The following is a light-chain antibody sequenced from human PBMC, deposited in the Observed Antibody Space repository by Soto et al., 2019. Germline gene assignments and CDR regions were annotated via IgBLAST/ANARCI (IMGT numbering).Light chain of an antibody. Sequence: QSVLTQPPSTSGTPGQRGTISCSGRSSNIGSNYVYWYQQLPGTAPKLLIYRNNQRPSGVPDRFSGSKSGTSASLAISGLRSEDEADYYCAAWDDSLTYVFGTGTKVTVL. J-gene: IGLJ1*01. CDR1: SSNIGSNY. CDR2: RNN. CDR3: AAWDDSLTYV. V-gene: IGLV1-47*01.